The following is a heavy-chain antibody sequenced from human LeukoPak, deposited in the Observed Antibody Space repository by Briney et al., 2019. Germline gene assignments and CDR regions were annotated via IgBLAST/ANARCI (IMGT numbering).Heavy chain of an antibody. CDR2: IYYSGST. CDR1: GGSISSTTYY. V-gene: IGHV4-39*02. D-gene: IGHD6-13*01. J-gene: IGHJ4*02. CDR3: AREMGYSSSSPLDY. Sequence: SETLSLTCTVSGGSISSTTYYWDWIRQPPGKGLEWIGTIYYSGSTYYNPSLKSRVTISVDTSKNEFSLNLSSVTAADTAVYYCAREMGYSSSSPLDYWGQGTLVTVSS.